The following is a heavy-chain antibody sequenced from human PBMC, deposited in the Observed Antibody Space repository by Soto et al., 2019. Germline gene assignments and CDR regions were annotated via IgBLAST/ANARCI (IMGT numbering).Heavy chain of an antibody. CDR3: AAGSSVYYYVLDY. Sequence: EVQLVESGGGLVMPGGSLRLSCAASGFTFRTYSMTWVRQAPGKGLEWVSSISSTSAYIYYADSVKGRFTISRDNAKNSLYLQMSSLRAEDTAVYYCAAGSSVYYYVLDYWGQGTLVTVSS. CDR1: GFTFRTYS. V-gene: IGHV3-21*01. J-gene: IGHJ4*02. CDR2: ISSTSAYI. D-gene: IGHD3-22*01.